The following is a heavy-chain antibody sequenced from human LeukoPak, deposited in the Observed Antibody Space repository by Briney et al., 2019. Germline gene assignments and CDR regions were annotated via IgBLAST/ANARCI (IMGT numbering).Heavy chain of an antibody. J-gene: IGHJ3*02. CDR3: ARLSYWVFEI. CDR2: IKFDGNDN. Sequence: PGGSLRLSCAASGFTFSNYWMSWVRQAPGKGLEWVANIKFDGNDNFYVDSVKGRFTISRDNAKNLLYLQMSSLRAEDTAVYFCARLSYWVFEIWGQGTMVTVSS. V-gene: IGHV3-7*01. D-gene: IGHD2-21*01. CDR1: GFTFSNYW.